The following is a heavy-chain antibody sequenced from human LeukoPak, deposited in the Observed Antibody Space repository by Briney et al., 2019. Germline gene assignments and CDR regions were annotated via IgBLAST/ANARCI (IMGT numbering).Heavy chain of an antibody. J-gene: IGHJ4*02. CDR3: ARDAQRGFDYSNSLEY. D-gene: IGHD4-11*01. Sequence: GGSLRLSCTASGFTYNHYGMHWVRQAPGKGLEWVAVIWSDGTEKYYADAVKGRFIASRDDSSNTLYLQMNSLRGEDTAVYYCARDAQRGFDYSNSLEYWGKGTLVTVSS. CDR2: IWSDGTEK. CDR1: GFTYNHYG. V-gene: IGHV3-33*08.